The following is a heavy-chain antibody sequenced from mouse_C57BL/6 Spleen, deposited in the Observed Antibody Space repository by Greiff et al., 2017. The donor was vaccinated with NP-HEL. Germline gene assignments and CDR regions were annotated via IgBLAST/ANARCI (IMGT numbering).Heavy chain of an antibody. Sequence: EVQLQQSGPELVKPGASVKIPCKASGYTFTDYNMDWVKQSHGKSLEWIGDINPNNGGTIYNQKFKGKATLTVDMSSSTAYMELRSLTSDDTAVYYCARGIGGNFLYAMDYWGQGTSVTVSS. CDR2: INPNNGGT. CDR1: GYTFTDYN. J-gene: IGHJ4*01. D-gene: IGHD2-1*01. V-gene: IGHV1-18*01. CDR3: ARGIGGNFLYAMDY.